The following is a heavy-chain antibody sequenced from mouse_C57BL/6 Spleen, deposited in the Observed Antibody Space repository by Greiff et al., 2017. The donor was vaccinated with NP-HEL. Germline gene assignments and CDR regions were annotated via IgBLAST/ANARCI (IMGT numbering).Heavy chain of an antibody. CDR3: ARDAYGSSYCDY. D-gene: IGHD1-1*01. CDR1: GFTFSSYA. Sequence: EVKLMESGGGLVKPGGSLKLSCAASGFTFSSYAMSWVRQTPEKRLEWVATISDGGSYTYYPDNVKGRFTISRDNAKNNLYLQMSHLKSEDTAMYYCARDAYGSSYCDYWGQGTTLTVSS. V-gene: IGHV5-4*01. J-gene: IGHJ2*01. CDR2: ISDGGSYT.